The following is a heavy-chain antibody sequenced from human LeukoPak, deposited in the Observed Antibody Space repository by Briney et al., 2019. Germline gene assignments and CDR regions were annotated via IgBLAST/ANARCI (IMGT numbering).Heavy chain of an antibody. V-gene: IGHV1-18*01. Sequence: ASVKVSCKASGYTFTSYGISGVRQAPGQGLEWMGWISAYNGNTNYAQKLQGRVAMTTDTSTSTAYMELRSLRSDDTAVYYCARGAITIFGVVLGDYYYGMDVWGQGTTVTVSS. CDR3: ARGAITIFGVVLGDYYYGMDV. CDR1: GYTFTSYG. D-gene: IGHD3-3*01. CDR2: ISAYNGNT. J-gene: IGHJ6*02.